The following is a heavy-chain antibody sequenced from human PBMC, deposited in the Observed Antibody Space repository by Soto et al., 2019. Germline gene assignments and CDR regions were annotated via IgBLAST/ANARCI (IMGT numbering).Heavy chain of an antibody. CDR1: GFTFSSYG. CDR3: ARATGQWPDAFDI. D-gene: IGHD6-19*01. CDR2: ISSSGTTA. V-gene: IGHV3-48*02. J-gene: IGHJ3*02. Sequence: EVQLVESGGGLVQPGESLRLSCAVSGFTFSSYGMNCVRQAPGKGLDWVSYISSSGTTAYYADSVKGRFTVSRDNAKNSLPLQMTSLRDEDTAVYYCARATGQWPDAFDIWGQGTMATVSS.